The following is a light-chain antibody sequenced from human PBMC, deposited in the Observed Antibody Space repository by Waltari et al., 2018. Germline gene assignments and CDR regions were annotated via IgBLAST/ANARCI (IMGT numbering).Light chain of an antibody. CDR1: ALPAKY. CDR3: SSYTTSTTLL. V-gene: IGLV3-10*01. J-gene: IGLJ1*01. Sequence: SYELTQPPSVSVSPGQTARITCSGDALPAKYAYWYQQTTGQAPVRGIYEDTQRPSGIPERFSGSSSGTWVTLIISGAQVEDEADYYCSSYTTSTTLLFGTGTRLTVL. CDR2: EDT.